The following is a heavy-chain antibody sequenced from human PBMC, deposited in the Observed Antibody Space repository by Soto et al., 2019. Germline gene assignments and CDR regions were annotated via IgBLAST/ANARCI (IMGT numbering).Heavy chain of an antibody. D-gene: IGHD2-21*02. CDR3: AKSLVTPSDAFDL. V-gene: IGHV3-23*01. Sequence: WVVLRLSCAASGFTFGNYAMNWVRQAPGKGLEWISSISDPGTSTYYANSVKGRFSMSRDNSKNTLFLQMNRLRADDTAVYFCAKSLVTPSDAFDLWGRGTLVTV. J-gene: IGHJ3*01. CDR2: ISDPGTST. CDR1: GFTFGNYA.